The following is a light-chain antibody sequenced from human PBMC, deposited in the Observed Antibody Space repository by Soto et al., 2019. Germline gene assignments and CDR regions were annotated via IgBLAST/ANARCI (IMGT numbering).Light chain of an antibody. Sequence: DIQMTQSPSSLSASVGDRVTITCRASQSISSYLNWYQQKPGKAPKLLIYAASSLQSGVPSRFSGSGSGTGFTLTISNLRPEDFATYYCQQLNSFPFTFGGGTKVDIK. CDR1: QSISSY. J-gene: IGKJ4*01. V-gene: IGKV1-39*01. CDR2: AAS. CDR3: QQLNSFPFT.